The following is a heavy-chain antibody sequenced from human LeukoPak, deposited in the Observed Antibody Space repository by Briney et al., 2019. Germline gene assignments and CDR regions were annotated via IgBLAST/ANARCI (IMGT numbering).Heavy chain of an antibody. Sequence: GGSLRLSYAASGFTFDDYGMSWVRQAPGKGLEWVSVINWNGGSTGYADSVKGRFTISRDNAKNSLYLQMNSLRAEDTALYYCASSKRAAVAGSYDYWGQGTLVTVSS. V-gene: IGHV3-20*03. J-gene: IGHJ4*02. D-gene: IGHD6-19*01. CDR2: INWNGGST. CDR1: GFTFDDYG. CDR3: ASSKRAAVAGSYDY.